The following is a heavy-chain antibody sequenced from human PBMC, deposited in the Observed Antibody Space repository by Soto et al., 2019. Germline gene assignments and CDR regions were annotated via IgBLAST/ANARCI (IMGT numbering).Heavy chain of an antibody. D-gene: IGHD5-12*01. CDR1: SGSITSSNW. CDR2: VSHSGST. Sequence: QVQLQESGPGLVKPSGTLSLTCAVSSGSITSSNWWSWVRQPPGNGLEWIGEVSHSGSTNYIPSLKSRVTISVDKSRNQFSLRLNSVTAADTAVYYCARNRYGGYDFDFWGQGTLVTVSS. J-gene: IGHJ4*02. V-gene: IGHV4-4*02. CDR3: ARNRYGGYDFDF.